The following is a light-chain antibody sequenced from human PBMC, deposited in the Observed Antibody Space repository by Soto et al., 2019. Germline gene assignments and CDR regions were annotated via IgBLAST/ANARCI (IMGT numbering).Light chain of an antibody. V-gene: IGKV4-1*01. Sequence: DTVMTQSPDSLAVSLGERATINCKSSQSVLYSSNNKNYLAWYQQKPGQPPKLLIYWASTRESGVPDRFSGSGTGTDFTLTISSLQADDVAFYYCQQHLSTPLTFGVGTKVELK. CDR2: WAS. J-gene: IGKJ4*01. CDR1: QSVLYSSNNKNY. CDR3: QQHLSTPLT.